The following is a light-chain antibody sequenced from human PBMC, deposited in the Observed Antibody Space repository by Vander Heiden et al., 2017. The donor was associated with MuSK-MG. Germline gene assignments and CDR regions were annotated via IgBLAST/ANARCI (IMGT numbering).Light chain of an antibody. Sequence: DIQMTQSPSSLSASVGDRVTITCRASQSISSYLNWYLQKPGKAPKLLIYAASSLQSGVPSRFSGSGSGTDFTLTISSLQREDFATYYCQQSYRSPFTFGQGTRLEIK. J-gene: IGKJ5*01. CDR1: QSISSY. CDR2: AAS. CDR3: QQSYRSPFT. V-gene: IGKV1-39*01.